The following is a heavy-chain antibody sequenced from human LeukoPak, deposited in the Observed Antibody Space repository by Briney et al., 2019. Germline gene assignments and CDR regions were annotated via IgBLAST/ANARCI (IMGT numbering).Heavy chain of an antibody. D-gene: IGHD1-26*01. CDR2: IYYSGST. CDR1: GGSISSYY. J-gene: IGHJ4*02. CDR3: AASGGSYGGVVDY. V-gene: IGHV4-59*01. Sequence: SETLSLTCTVSGGSISSYYWSWIRQPPGKGLEWIGYIYYSGSTNYNPSLKSRVTISVDTSKNQFSLKLSSVTAADTAVYYCAASGGSYGGVVDYWGQGTLVTVSS.